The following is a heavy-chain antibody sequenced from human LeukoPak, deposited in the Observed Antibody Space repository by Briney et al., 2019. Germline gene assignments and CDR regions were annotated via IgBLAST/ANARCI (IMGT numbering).Heavy chain of an antibody. CDR3: ATSYYYDKYYFDY. J-gene: IGHJ4*02. CDR1: GYTLTELS. D-gene: IGHD3-22*01. Sequence: ASVKVSCKVSGYTLTELSTHWVRQAPGKGLEWMGGFDPEDGETIYAQKFQGRVTMTEDTSTDTAYMELSSLRSEDTAVYYCATSYYYDKYYFDYWGQGTLVTVSS. V-gene: IGHV1-24*01. CDR2: FDPEDGET.